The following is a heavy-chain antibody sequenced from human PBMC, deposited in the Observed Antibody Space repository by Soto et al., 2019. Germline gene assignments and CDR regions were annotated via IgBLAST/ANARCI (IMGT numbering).Heavy chain of an antibody. V-gene: IGHV4-4*02. CDR2: IYHSGST. J-gene: IGHJ6*02. CDR3: ARVEGGVYYSMDV. Sequence: SETLSLTCAVSGGSISSSNCWSWVRQPPGKGLEWIGEIYHSGSTNYNPSLKSRVTTSVDKSKTQFSLKLSSVTAADTAVYYFARVEGGVYYSMDVWGQGTTVTVSS. CDR1: GGSISSSNC. D-gene: IGHD6-25*01.